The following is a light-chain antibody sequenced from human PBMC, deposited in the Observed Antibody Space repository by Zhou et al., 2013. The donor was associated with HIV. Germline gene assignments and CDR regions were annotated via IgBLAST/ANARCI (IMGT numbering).Light chain of an antibody. V-gene: IGKV1-5*03. Sequence: DIQMTQSPSSLSASVGDRVTITCRASQSIGNWLAWYHQKPGKAPKLLIYKASSLQSGVPSRFSGSGSGTEFTLTISSLQPDDFATYYCQQYNGHSTFGQGTKVDIK. CDR2: KAS. CDR1: QSIGNW. J-gene: IGKJ1*01. CDR3: QQYNGHST.